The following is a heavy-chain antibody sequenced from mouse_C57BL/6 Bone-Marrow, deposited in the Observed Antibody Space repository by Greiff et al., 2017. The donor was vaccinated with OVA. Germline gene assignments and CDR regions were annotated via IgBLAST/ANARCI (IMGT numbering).Heavy chain of an antibody. V-gene: IGHV1-64*01. CDR3: ARRYYYAMDY. CDR1: GYTFTSYW. CDR2: IHPNSGST. J-gene: IGHJ4*01. Sequence: QVQLQQPGAELVKPGASVKLSCKASGYTFTSYWMHWVKQRPGQGLEWIGMIHPNSGSTNYNEKFKSKATLTVDESSSTAYMQLSSLTSEDSAVYYCARRYYYAMDYWGQGTSVTVSS.